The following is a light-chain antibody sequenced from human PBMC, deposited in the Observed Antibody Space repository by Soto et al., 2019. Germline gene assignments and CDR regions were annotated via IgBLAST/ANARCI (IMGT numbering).Light chain of an antibody. V-gene: IGKV3-15*01. CDR2: GAS. J-gene: IGKJ1*01. CDR3: QQYITWPRT. CDR1: QSISSD. Sequence: EIVMTQSPATLSVSPGERATLSCRASQSISSDLAWYQQQPGQAPRLLIYGASTRVLGIPARFSGSGSGTEFTLTISSLQSEDFAVYYCQQYITWPRTFGHGTKLEIK.